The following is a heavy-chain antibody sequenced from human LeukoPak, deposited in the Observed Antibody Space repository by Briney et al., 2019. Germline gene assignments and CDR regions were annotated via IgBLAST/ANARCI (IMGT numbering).Heavy chain of an antibody. V-gene: IGHV3-30*02. Sequence: AGVSLRLSCAAPGFTFSSYAMYWVRQARGKGLEWVAFIRHDGNKKYYADSVKGRFTIYRDNSKNTLYLQMNSLTSEDTAVYYCAKLLLETGGIGEEFDYWGQGTLVTVSS. CDR1: GFTFSSYA. CDR2: IRHDGNKK. CDR3: AKLLLETGGIGEEFDY. J-gene: IGHJ4*02. D-gene: IGHD3-22*01.